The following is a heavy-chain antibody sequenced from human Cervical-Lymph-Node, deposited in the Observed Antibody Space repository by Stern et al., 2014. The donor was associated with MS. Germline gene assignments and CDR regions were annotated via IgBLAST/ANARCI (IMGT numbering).Heavy chain of an antibody. Sequence: VQLVESGAEVKKPGSSVKVSCKASGGTFINHAIRWVRQAPGQGLEWMGGFIPISGTTTYAQEVPGRVTITADESATTAYMELTSLRSQDTAVYYCARDNDDNGMDVWGQGTTVIVSS. CDR2: FIPISGTT. J-gene: IGHJ6*02. CDR3: ARDNDDNGMDV. D-gene: IGHD2-8*01. V-gene: IGHV1-69*01. CDR1: GGTFINHA.